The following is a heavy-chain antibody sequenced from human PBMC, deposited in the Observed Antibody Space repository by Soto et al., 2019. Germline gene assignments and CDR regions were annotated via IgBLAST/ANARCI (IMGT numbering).Heavy chain of an antibody. J-gene: IGHJ4*02. CDR2: IYDSGST. D-gene: IGHD4-4*01. V-gene: IGHV4-59*01. CDR3: AGDPHRNYVGGSIVY. CDR1: SDSINSYY. Sequence: QVHLQESGPGLVEPSETLSLTCTVSSDSINSYYWNWIRQPPGKGLEWIGYIYDSGSTNYNPSLKSQVTIPLDTSKNQFSLKVTSVTAADTAVYYCAGDPHRNYVGGSIVYWGQGTLVTVSS.